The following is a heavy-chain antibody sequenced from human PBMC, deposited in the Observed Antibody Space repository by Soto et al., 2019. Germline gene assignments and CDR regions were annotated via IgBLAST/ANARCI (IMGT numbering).Heavy chain of an antibody. CDR2: IHRAGNT. CDR1: GFSVSNNY. J-gene: IGHJ4*02. Sequence: EVQLVESGGGFVQPGGSLRLSCAASGFSVSNNYVSWVRQAPGKGLEWVSVIHRAGNTYYADSVKGRFTISRDNSKNTVYLQMNSLGADYAAVYYCARVDGGNSGWGQGTLVTVSS. D-gene: IGHD2-21*02. V-gene: IGHV3-66*01. CDR3: ARVDGGNSG.